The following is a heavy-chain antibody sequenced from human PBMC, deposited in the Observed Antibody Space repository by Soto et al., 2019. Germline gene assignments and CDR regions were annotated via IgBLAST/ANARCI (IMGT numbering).Heavy chain of an antibody. CDR1: GYSFTSYW. CDR3: ARRVSGYCSSTSCYWFDP. Sequence: ASVKISCKGSGYSFTSYWISWVRQMPGKGLEWMGRIDPSDSYTNYSPSFQGHVTISADKSISTAYLQWSSLKASDTAMYYCARRVSGYCSSTSCYWFDPWGQGTLVTVSS. CDR2: IDPSDSYT. J-gene: IGHJ5*02. V-gene: IGHV5-10-1*01. D-gene: IGHD2-2*01.